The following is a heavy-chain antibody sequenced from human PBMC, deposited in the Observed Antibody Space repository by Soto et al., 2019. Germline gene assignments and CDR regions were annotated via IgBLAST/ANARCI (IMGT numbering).Heavy chain of an antibody. V-gene: IGHV4-34*01. D-gene: IGHD1-26*01. J-gene: IGHJ4*02. CDR2: INYSERT. CDR1: GGSFSGYY. CDR3: ARGSRGSFSPFDY. Sequence: SETLSLTCAVYGGSFSGYYWSWIRQPPGMGLEWLGEINYSERTNYNPSLKSRVTISADTSKNQFSLNLSSVTAADTAVYYCARGSRGSFSPFDYWGQGTQVTVSS.